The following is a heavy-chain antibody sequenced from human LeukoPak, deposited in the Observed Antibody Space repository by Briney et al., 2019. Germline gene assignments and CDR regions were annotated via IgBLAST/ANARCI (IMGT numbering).Heavy chain of an antibody. J-gene: IGHJ6*03. CDR3: ARVPLYCSDGTCYVNYYYYYMDV. CDR2: IYHSGST. D-gene: IGHD2-15*01. V-gene: IGHV4-38-2*02. CDR1: GYSISSGYY. Sequence: SETLSLTCTVSGYSISSGYYWGWIRQPPGKGLEWIGSIYHSGSTYYNPSLKSRVTISVDTSKNQFSLNLRSVTAADTAVYYCARVPLYCSDGTCYVNYYYYYMDVWGKGTTVTVSS.